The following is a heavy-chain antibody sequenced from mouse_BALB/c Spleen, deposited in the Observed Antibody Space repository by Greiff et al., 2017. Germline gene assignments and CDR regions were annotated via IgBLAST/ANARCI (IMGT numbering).Heavy chain of an antibody. CDR2: ISDGGSYT. CDR3: ARVWTNYYAMDY. Sequence: EVQLVESGGGLVKPGGSLKLSCAASGFTFSDYYMYWVRQTPEKRLEWVATISDGGSYTYYPDSVKGRFTISRDNAKNNLYLQMSSLKSEDTAMYYCARVWTNYYAMDYWGQGTSVTVSS. CDR1: GFTFSDYY. D-gene: IGHD2-10*02. V-gene: IGHV5-4*02. J-gene: IGHJ4*01.